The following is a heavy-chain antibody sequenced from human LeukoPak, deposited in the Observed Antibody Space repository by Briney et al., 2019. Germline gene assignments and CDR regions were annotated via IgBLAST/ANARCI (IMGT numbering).Heavy chain of an antibody. CDR2: INAGNGNT. CDR3: ARAGSHYDILTGYLSFDY. V-gene: IGHV1-3*01. J-gene: IGHJ4*02. CDR1: GYTFTSYA. Sequence: ASVKVSCKASGYTFTSYAMHWVRQAPGQRLEWMGWINAGNGNTKYSQKFQGRVTMTRDTSTSTVYMELSSLRSEDTAVYYCARAGSHYDILTGYLSFDYWGQGTLVTVSS. D-gene: IGHD3-9*01.